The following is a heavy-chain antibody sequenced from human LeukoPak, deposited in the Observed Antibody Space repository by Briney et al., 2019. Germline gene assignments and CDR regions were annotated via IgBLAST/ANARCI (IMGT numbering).Heavy chain of an antibody. CDR1: GFTFRSHS. J-gene: IGHJ5*02. D-gene: IGHD2-2*01. CDR3: ATRGYCSGTSCYAPQP. Sequence: PGGSLRLSCAAPGFTFRSHSIHWVRQAPGKGLEWFSSKRTSGGGTYYADSVKGRFTISRDNSKNTLYRQMNSLRAEDTAVYYCATRGYCSGTSCYAPQPWGQGTLVTVSS. CDR2: KRTSGGGT. V-gene: IGHV3-23*01.